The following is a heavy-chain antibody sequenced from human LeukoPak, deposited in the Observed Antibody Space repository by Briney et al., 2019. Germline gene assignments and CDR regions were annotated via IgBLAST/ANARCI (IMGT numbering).Heavy chain of an antibody. CDR1: GFTFSSYG. D-gene: IGHD1-26*01. V-gene: IGHV3-33*01. Sequence: PGGSLRLSCAASGFTFSSYGMHWVRQAPGKGLEWVAVIWYDGSNKYYADSVKGRFTISRDNSKNTLYLQMNSLRAEDTAVYYCARLWELEGVFDIWGQGTMVTVSS. CDR2: IWYDGSNK. CDR3: ARLWELEGVFDI. J-gene: IGHJ3*02.